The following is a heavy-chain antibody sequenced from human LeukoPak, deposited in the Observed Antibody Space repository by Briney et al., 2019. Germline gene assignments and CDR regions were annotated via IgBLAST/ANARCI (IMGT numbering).Heavy chain of an antibody. CDR1: GFTFTSYA. V-gene: IGHV3-23*01. CDR3: AKGGGYYYYYMDV. Sequence: GGSLRLSCAASGFTFTSYAMSCVRPAPGKGLEWGSTISASGGRANHADSVKGRFTISRDNSKNTVFLQVASLRAEDTAVYYCAKGGGYYYYYMDVWGKGTTVTVFS. J-gene: IGHJ6*03. D-gene: IGHD3-16*01. CDR2: ISASGGRA.